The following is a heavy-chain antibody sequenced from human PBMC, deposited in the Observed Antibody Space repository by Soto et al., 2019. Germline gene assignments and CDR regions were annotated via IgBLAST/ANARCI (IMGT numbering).Heavy chain of an antibody. Sequence: VKVSCKASGGTFSSYAISWVRQAPGQGLEWMGGIIPIFGTANYAQKFQGRVTITADESTSTAYMELSSLRSEDTAVYYCARGAIFGVVITHYYYGMDVWGQGTTVTVSS. D-gene: IGHD3-3*01. CDR1: GGTFSSYA. V-gene: IGHV1-69*13. CDR3: ARGAIFGVVITHYYYGMDV. CDR2: IIPIFGTA. J-gene: IGHJ6*02.